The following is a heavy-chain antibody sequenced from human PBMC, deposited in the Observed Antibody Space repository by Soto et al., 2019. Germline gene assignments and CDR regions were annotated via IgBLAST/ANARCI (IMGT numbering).Heavy chain of an antibody. CDR1: GFSVSTCGMC. Sequence: SGPTLVNPTQTLTLTCTLSGFSVSTCGMCVSWIRQPPGKALEWLARIDWDDDKLYNTSLKTRLTISKDTSKNQVVLTMTNMDPVDTATYYCARTPDYIVFDHWGQGILVTVSS. V-gene: IGHV2-70*17. J-gene: IGHJ4*02. CDR3: ARTPDYIVFDH. CDR2: IDWDDDK. D-gene: IGHD4-4*01.